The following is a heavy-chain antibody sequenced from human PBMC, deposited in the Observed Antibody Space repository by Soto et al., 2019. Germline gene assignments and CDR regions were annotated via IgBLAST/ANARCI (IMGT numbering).Heavy chain of an antibody. CDR3: ARVPGP. CDR2: IYHSGST. D-gene: IGHD7-27*01. J-gene: IGHJ5*02. V-gene: IGHV4-30-2*01. Sequence: TLCLTCAGSGGSIISCGYSWSWIRQPPGKGLEWIGYIYHSGSTYYNPSLKSRVTILVDRSKNQFSLKLSSVTAADTAVYYCARVPGPWGPGTLVTVSS. CDR1: GGSIISCGYS.